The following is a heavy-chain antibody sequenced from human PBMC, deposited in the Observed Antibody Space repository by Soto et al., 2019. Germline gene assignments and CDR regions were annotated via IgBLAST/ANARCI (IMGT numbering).Heavy chain of an antibody. CDR1: CYTFTSYG. D-gene: IGHD6-13*01. Sequence: ASVKVSCKASCYTFTSYGISWVRQAPGQGLEWMGWISAYNGNTNYAQKLQGRVTMTTDTSTSTAYMELRSLRSDDTAVYYCARNIHHSSSWSFANDYWGQGTLVTVSS. V-gene: IGHV1-18*04. CDR3: ARNIHHSSSWSFANDY. J-gene: IGHJ4*02. CDR2: ISAYNGNT.